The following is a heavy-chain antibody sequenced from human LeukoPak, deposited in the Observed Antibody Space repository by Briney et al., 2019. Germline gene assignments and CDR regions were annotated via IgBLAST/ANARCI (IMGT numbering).Heavy chain of an antibody. Sequence: GGSLRLSCAASGFTFSSYAMHWVRQAPGKGLEWVAVISYDGSNKYYADSVKGRFTISRDNAKNSLYLQMNSLRAEDTAVYYCARDDTMVRGVPADSWGQGTLATVSS. CDR3: ARDDTMVRGVPADS. CDR1: GFTFSSYA. CDR2: ISYDGSNK. D-gene: IGHD3-10*01. J-gene: IGHJ5*01. V-gene: IGHV3-30-3*01.